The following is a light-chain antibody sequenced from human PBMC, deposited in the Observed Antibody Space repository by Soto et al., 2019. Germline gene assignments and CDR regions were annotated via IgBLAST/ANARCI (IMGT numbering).Light chain of an antibody. Sequence: EIVLTQSPGTLSLSPGERATLSCRASQSFHTNYLAWYQQRPGQAPRLLIYGASNRASGIPERFSGSGSGTDFTLTINRLEPEDSAVYFCQQYASSPGFTFGGGTKIEIK. CDR3: QQYASSPGFT. V-gene: IGKV3-20*01. J-gene: IGKJ4*01. CDR2: GAS. CDR1: QSFHTNY.